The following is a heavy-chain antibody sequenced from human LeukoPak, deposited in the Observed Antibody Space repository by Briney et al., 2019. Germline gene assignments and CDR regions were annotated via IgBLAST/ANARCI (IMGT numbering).Heavy chain of an antibody. CDR1: GFTFSSYW. D-gene: IGHD6-19*01. CDR3: ARRAYSSGWYRDYYYGMDV. CDR2: IKQDGSEK. J-gene: IGHJ6*02. V-gene: IGHV3-7*03. Sequence: GGSLRLSCAASGFTFSSYWMSWVRQAPGKGLEWVANIKQDGSEKYYVDSVKGRFTISRDNAKNSLYLQMNSLRAEDTAVYYCARRAYSSGWYRDYYYGMDVWGQGTTVTVSS.